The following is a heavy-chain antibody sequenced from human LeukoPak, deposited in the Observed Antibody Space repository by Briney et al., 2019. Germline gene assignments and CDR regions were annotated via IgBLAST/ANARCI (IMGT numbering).Heavy chain of an antibody. Sequence: GGSLRLSCAASGFTFSNNAMTWVRQAPGKGLEWVSYISSSGSTIYYADSVKGRFTISRDNAKNSLYLQMNSLRAEDTAVYYCARDPGDAFDIWGQGTMVTVSS. V-gene: IGHV3-48*03. CDR3: ARDPGDAFDI. CDR1: GFTFSNNA. J-gene: IGHJ3*02. CDR2: ISSSGSTI. D-gene: IGHD7-27*01.